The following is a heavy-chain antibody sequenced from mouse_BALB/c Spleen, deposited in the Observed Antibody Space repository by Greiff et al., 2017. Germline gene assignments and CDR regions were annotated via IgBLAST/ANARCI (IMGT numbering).Heavy chain of an antibody. CDR1: GFTFSSYT. V-gene: IGHV5-6-4*01. D-gene: IGHD1-1*01. J-gene: IGHJ2*01. CDR2: ISSGGSYT. Sequence: EVMLVESGGGLVKPGGSLKLSCAASGFTFSSYTMSWVRQTPEKRLEWVATISSGGSYTYYPDSVKGRFTISRDNAKNTLYLQMSSLKSEDTAMYYCTREAITTVVATRFFDYWGQGTTLTVSS. CDR3: TREAITTVVATRFFDY.